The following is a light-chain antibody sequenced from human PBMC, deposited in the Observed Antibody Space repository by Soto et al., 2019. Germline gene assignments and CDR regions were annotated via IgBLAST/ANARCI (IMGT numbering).Light chain of an antibody. J-gene: IGKJ5*01. CDR3: QQLLSYPIT. Sequence: DIQMTQSPSSLSASVGDRVTITCRASQSISSYLNWYQQKPGKAPKLLIYAASSLQSGVPSRFSGSRSGTDFTLTISSLQPEDFATYYCQQLLSYPITFGQGTRLEI. CDR2: AAS. CDR1: QSISSY. V-gene: IGKV1-39*01.